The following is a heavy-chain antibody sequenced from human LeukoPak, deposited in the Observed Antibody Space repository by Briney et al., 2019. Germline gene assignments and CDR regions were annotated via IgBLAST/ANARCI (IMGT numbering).Heavy chain of an antibody. D-gene: IGHD3-22*01. Sequence: NPSETLSLTCAVYGGSFSGYYWSWIRQPPGKGLEWIGEINHSGSTNYNPSLKSRVTISVDTSKNQFSLKLSSVTAADTAVCYCARGDSGGYFYFDYWGQGTLVTVSS. CDR1: GGSFSGYY. J-gene: IGHJ4*02. CDR3: ARGDSGGYFYFDY. V-gene: IGHV4-34*01. CDR2: INHSGST.